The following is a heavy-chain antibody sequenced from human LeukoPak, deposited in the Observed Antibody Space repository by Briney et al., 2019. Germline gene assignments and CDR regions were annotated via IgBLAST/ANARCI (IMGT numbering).Heavy chain of an antibody. CDR3: AREGFQNNWFDP. V-gene: IGHV4-31*02. J-gene: IGHJ5*02. CDR2: IYYSGST. CDR1: GFTFSSYA. Sequence: LRLSCAASGFTFSSYAMSWVRQHPGKGLEWIGYIYYSGSTYYNPSLKSRVTISVDTSKNQFSLKLSSVTAADTAVYYCAREGFQNNWFDPWGQGTLVTVSS.